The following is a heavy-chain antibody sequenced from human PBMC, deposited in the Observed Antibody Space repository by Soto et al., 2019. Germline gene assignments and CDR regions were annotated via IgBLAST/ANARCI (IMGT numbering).Heavy chain of an antibody. Sequence: SETLSLTCTVPGGSISSYYWSWIRQPPGKGLEWIGYIYYSGSTNYNPSLKSRVTISVDTSKNQFSLKLSSVTAADTAVYYCARGSYDFWSGYYTGYYYYYMDVWGKGTTVTVSS. V-gene: IGHV4-59*01. D-gene: IGHD3-3*01. CDR2: IYYSGST. CDR3: ARGSYDFWSGYYTGYYYYYMDV. CDR1: GGSISSYY. J-gene: IGHJ6*03.